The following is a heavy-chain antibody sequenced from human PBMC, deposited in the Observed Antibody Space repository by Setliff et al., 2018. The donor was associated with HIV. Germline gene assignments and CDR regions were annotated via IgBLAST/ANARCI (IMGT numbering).Heavy chain of an antibody. V-gene: IGHV4-34*01. J-gene: IGHJ4*02. Sequence: PSETLSLTCAVYGGSFSGYYWSWIRQPPGKGLEWIGEINDNGSTNYNPSLKSRLTISVDTSKNQFSLKMSSVTAADTAVYYCARARGPEGYFDSWGQGTLVTVSS. CDR2: INDNGST. CDR3: ARARGPEGYFDS. CDR1: GGSFSGYY. D-gene: IGHD3-10*01.